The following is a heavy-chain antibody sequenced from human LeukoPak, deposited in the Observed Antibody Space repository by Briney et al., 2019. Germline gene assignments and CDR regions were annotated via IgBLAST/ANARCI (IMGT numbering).Heavy chain of an antibody. Sequence: SETLSLTCAVYGGSFSGYYWSWIRQPPGKGLEWIGEINHSGSTNYNPSPKSRVTISVDTSKNQFSLKLSSVTAADTAVYYCARLRAITMVRGVIIKGATFFDYWGQGTLVTVSS. D-gene: IGHD3-10*01. CDR2: INHSGST. V-gene: IGHV4-34*01. J-gene: IGHJ4*02. CDR1: GGSFSGYY. CDR3: ARLRAITMVRGVIIKGATFFDY.